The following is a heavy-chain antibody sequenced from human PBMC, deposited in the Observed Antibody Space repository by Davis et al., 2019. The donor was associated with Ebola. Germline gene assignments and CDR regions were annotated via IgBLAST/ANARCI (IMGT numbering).Heavy chain of an antibody. J-gene: IGHJ4*02. CDR3: ARAQFPTTSDH. CDR1: GYSFTDYA. V-gene: IGHV1-18*04. CDR2: ISTSDGNT. Sequence: ASVKVSCKASGYSFTDYAITWVRQAPGQGLEWMGWISTSDGNTRYAQNLQDRVTMTTDTSTSTAYMEVGSLRSDDTAVYYCARAQFPTTSDHWGQGTLVTVSS. D-gene: IGHD1-1*01.